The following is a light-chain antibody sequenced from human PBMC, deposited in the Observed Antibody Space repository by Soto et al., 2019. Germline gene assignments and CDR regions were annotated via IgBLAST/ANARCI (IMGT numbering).Light chain of an antibody. V-gene: IGKV3-15*01. J-gene: IGKJ1*01. CDR2: GAS. CDR3: QQYNNWPPWT. Sequence: EIVMTQSPATLSVSPGERATLSCRASQSVSSNLAWYQQKPCQAPRLLFYGASTRATRIPPRFSGSGSGTEFTLTISSLQSEDFAVYYCQQYNNWPPWTFGQGTKVEIK. CDR1: QSVSSN.